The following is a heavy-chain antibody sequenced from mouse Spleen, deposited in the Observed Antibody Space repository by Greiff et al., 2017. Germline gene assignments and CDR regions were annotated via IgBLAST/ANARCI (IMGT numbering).Heavy chain of an antibody. CDR3: ARNYGNPYWYFDV. Sequence: EVQRVESGGGLVKPGGSLKLSCAASGFTFSDYGMHWVRQAPEKGLEWVAYISSCSSTIYYADTVKGRFTISRDNAKNTLFLQMTSLRSEDTAMYYCARNYGNPYWYFDVWGAGTTVTVSS. J-gene: IGHJ1*01. CDR2: ISSCSSTI. CDR1: GFTFSDYG. V-gene: IGHV5-17*01. D-gene: IGHD2-1*01.